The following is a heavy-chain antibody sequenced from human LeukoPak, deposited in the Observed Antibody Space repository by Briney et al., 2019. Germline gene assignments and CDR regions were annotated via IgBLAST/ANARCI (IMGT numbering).Heavy chain of an antibody. V-gene: IGHV4-34*01. CDR3: ARGPVGAAPFDY. J-gene: IGHJ4*02. Sequence: PSETLSLTCAVYGGSFSGYYWSWIRQPPGKGLEWIGEINHSGSTNYNPSLKSRVTISVDTSKNQFSLKLSSVTAADTAVYYCARGPVGAAPFDYWGQGTLVTVSS. CDR2: INHSGST. CDR1: GGSFSGYY. D-gene: IGHD6-13*01.